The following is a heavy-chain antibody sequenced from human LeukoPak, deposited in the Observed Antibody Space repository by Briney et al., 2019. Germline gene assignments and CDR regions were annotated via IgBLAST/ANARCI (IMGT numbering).Heavy chain of an antibody. V-gene: IGHV4-34*01. Sequence: PSETLSLTCAVYGGSFSGYYWSWIRQPPGKGLEWIGEINHSGSTNYNPSLKSRVTISVDTSKNQFSLKLSSVTAADTAVYYCARGLAYYDFWSGYSSSLTFDYWGQGTLVTVSS. CDR2: INHSGST. CDR1: GGSFSGYY. J-gene: IGHJ4*02. CDR3: ARGLAYYDFWSGYSSSLTFDY. D-gene: IGHD3-3*01.